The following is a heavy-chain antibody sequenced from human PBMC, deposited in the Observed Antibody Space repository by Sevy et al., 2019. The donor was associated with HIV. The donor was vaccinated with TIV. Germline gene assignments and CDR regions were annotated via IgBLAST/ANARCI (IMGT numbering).Heavy chain of an antibody. CDR2: ISGNGENR. V-gene: IGHV3-23*01. D-gene: IGHD3-3*02. CDR1: EFTFSSHA. Sequence: GGSLRLSCAASEFTFSSHAVRWVRQAPGKGLEWVSAISGNGENRHYADSVRGRFTISRDNFKNTLYLQMNSLRAEDTALYYCARDGRGISAFDIWGQGTMITVSS. CDR3: ARDGRGISAFDI. J-gene: IGHJ3*02.